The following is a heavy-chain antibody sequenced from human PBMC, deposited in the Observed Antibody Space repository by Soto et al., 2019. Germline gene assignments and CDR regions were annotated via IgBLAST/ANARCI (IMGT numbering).Heavy chain of an antibody. CDR2: IWYDASNK. J-gene: IGHJ4*02. Sequence: QVQLVESGGGVVQPGRSLRLSCAASGFTFSSYGMHWVRQAPGKGLEWVAVIWYDASNKYYADSVKGRFTISGDNSKNTLYLEMNSLRAEETAVYYCARDCAGYSSGWYQRGGFDYWGQGTLVTVSS. CDR1: GFTFSSYG. V-gene: IGHV3-33*01. D-gene: IGHD6-19*01. CDR3: ARDCAGYSSGWYQRGGFDY.